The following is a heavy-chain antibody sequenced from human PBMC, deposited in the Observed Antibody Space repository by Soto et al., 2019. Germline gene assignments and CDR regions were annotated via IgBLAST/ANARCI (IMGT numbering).Heavy chain of an antibody. CDR1: GCTFSSYG. D-gene: IGHD6-13*01. J-gene: IGHJ6*02. CDR2: ISYDGSNK. Sequence: PWGSLRLSCAASGCTFSSYGMHWVRQAPGKGLEWVAVISYDGSNKYYADSVKGRFTISRDNSKNTLYLQMNSLRAEDTAVYYCAKDGRPKRWYLLPEGQGCGMDVWGQGTTVTVSS. CDR3: AKDGRPKRWYLLPEGQGCGMDV. V-gene: IGHV3-30*18.